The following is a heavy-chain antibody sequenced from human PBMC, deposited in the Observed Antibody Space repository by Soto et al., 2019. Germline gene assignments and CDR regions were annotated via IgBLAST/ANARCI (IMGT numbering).Heavy chain of an antibody. Sequence: SETLSLTCTVSGGSISSYYWSWIRQPPGKGLEWIGYIYYSGSTNYNPSLKSRVTISVDTSKNQFSLKLSSVTAADTAVYYCARGRYCSGGSCLDYWGQGTLVTVSS. CDR1: GGSISSYY. CDR2: IYYSGST. V-gene: IGHV4-59*01. J-gene: IGHJ4*02. D-gene: IGHD2-15*01. CDR3: ARGRYCSGGSCLDY.